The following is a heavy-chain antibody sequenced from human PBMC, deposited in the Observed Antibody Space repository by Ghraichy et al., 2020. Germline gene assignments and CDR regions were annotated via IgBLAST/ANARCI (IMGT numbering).Heavy chain of an antibody. CDR1: GYTFTSYG. J-gene: IGHJ4*02. V-gene: IGHV1-18*01. Sequence: ASVKVSCKASGYTFTSYGISWVRQAPGQGLEWMGWISAYNGNTNYAQKLQGRVTMTTDTSTSTAYMELRSLRSDDTAVYYCARDRYGSYAYYFDYWGQGTLVTVSS. CDR2: ISAYNGNT. D-gene: IGHD1-26*01. CDR3: ARDRYGSYAYYFDY.